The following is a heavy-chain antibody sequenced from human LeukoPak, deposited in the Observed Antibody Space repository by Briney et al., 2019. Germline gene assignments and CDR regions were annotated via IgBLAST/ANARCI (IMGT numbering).Heavy chain of an antibody. CDR2: IYSGDNT. D-gene: IGHD3-16*01. CDR3: ARGYAGYFYYGMDV. CDR1: GFTVSSNY. J-gene: IGHJ6*02. Sequence: QPGGSLRLSCAASGFTVSSNYMNWVRQAPGKGLEWVSVIYSGDNTYYADSVKGRFTISRDNSKSTLYLQMNSLRAEDTAVYYCARGYAGYFYYGMDVWGQGTTVTVSS. V-gene: IGHV3-53*01.